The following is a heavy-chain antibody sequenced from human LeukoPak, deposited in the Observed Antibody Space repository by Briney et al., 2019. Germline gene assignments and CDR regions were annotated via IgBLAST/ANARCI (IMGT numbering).Heavy chain of an antibody. Sequence: SETLSLTCTVSGGSISSYYWSWIRQPPGKGLEWIGYIYYGGSTNYNPSLKSRVTISVDTSKNQFSLKLSSVTAADTAVYYCARRRRSGSYGDSVVDYWGQGTLVTVSS. D-gene: IGHD1-26*01. CDR1: GGSISSYY. CDR2: IYYGGST. J-gene: IGHJ4*02. CDR3: ARRRRSGSYGDSVVDY. V-gene: IGHV4-59*08.